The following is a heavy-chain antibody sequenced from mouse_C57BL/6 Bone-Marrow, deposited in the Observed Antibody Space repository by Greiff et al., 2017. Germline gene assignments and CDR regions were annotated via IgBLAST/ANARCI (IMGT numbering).Heavy chain of an antibody. V-gene: IGHV1-50*01. CDR1: GYTFTSYW. CDR3: APNEYGSSYWYCDV. D-gene: IGHD1-1*01. CDR2: IDPSDGYT. Sequence: QVQLQQPGAELVKPGASVKLSCKASGYTFTSYWMQWVKQRPGQGLEWIGEIDPSDGYTNYNPKFKGKDTLTVDTSSSTAYMQLSSLTSEDSAVYDGAPNEYGSSYWYCDVWGTGTTVTVAS. J-gene: IGHJ1*03.